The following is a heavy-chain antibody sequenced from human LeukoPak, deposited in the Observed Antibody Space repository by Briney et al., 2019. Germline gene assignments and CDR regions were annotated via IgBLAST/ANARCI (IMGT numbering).Heavy chain of an antibody. V-gene: IGHV3-7*05. Sequence: GGSLRLSCAASGFTFSSYWMSWVRQAPGKGLEWGANIKQDGSEKYYVDSVKGRFTISRDNAKNSVYLQMNSLRAEDTAVYYCARDTENSSSWYLNWFDPWGQGTLVTVSS. CDR2: IKQDGSEK. D-gene: IGHD6-13*01. CDR3: ARDTENSSSWYLNWFDP. J-gene: IGHJ5*02. CDR1: GFTFSSYW.